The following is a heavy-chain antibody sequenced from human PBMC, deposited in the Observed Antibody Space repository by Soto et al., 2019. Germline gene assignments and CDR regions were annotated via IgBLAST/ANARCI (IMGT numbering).Heavy chain of an antibody. J-gene: IGHJ3*02. CDR1: GGSISSSSYY. Sequence: SETLSLTCTVSGGSISSSSYYWGWIRQPPWKGLEWIGSIYYSGSTYYNPSLKSRVTISGDTSKNQFSLKLSSVTAADTAVYYCARRGRYCSGGSCYGSSRAFDIWGQGTMVTVSS. D-gene: IGHD2-15*01. CDR2: IYYSGST. V-gene: IGHV4-39*01. CDR3: ARRGRYCSGGSCYGSSRAFDI.